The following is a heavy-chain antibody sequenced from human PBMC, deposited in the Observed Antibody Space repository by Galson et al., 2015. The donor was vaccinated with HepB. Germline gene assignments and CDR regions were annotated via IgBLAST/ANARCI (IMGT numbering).Heavy chain of an antibody. V-gene: IGHV3-30*04. J-gene: IGHJ4*02. D-gene: IGHD6-19*01. CDR2: ISYDGSNK. Sequence: SLRLSCAASGFTFSSYAMHWVRQAPGKGLEWVAVISYDGSNKYYADSVKGRFTISRDNSKNTLYLQMNSLRAEDTAVYYCARDRGEWLVEGNFDYWGQGTLVTVSS. CDR1: GFTFSSYA. CDR3: ARDRGEWLVEGNFDY.